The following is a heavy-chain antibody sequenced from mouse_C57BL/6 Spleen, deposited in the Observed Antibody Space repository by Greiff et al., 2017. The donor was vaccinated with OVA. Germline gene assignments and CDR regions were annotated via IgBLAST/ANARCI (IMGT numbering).Heavy chain of an antibody. Sequence: QVQLQQPGAELVKPGASVKLSCKASGYTFTSYWMHWVKQRPGQGLEWIGMIHPNSGSTNYNEKFKSKATLTVDKSSSTAYMQLSSLKSEDSAVYYCASETAQAPWFAYWGQGTLVTVSA. CDR3: ASETAQAPWFAY. J-gene: IGHJ3*01. V-gene: IGHV1-64*01. CDR1: GYTFTSYW. D-gene: IGHD3-2*02. CDR2: IHPNSGST.